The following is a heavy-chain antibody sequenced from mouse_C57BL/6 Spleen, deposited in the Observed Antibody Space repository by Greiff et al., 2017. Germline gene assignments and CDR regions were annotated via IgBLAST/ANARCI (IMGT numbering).Heavy chain of an antibody. CDR1: GYTFTSYT. V-gene: IGHV1-4*01. D-gene: IGHD2-4*01. Sequence: QVQLQQSGAELARPGASVKMSCKASGYTFTSYTMHWVNQRPGQGLEWIGYINPSSGYTKYNQKFKDKATLTADKSSSTAYMQLSSLTSEDSAVYYCARGDYDDYWGQGTTLTVSS. CDR2: INPSSGYT. CDR3: ARGDYDDY. J-gene: IGHJ2*01.